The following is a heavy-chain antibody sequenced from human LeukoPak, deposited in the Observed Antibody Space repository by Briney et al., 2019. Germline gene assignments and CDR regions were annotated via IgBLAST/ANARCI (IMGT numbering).Heavy chain of an antibody. D-gene: IGHD3-10*01. J-gene: IGHJ4*02. CDR1: GGSISSSSYY. Sequence: SETLSLTCTVSGGSISSSSYYWGWIRQPPGKGLEWIGSIYYSGSTYYNPSLKSRVTISVDTSKNQFSLKLSSVTAADTAVYYCARGIYYGSGSYYGHFDYWGQGTLVTVSS. CDR3: ARGIYYGSGSYYGHFDY. V-gene: IGHV4-39*07. CDR2: IYYSGST.